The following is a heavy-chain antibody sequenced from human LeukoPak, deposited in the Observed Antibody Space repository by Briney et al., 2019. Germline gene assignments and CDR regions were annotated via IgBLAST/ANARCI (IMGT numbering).Heavy chain of an antibody. CDR2: INQDGTEK. J-gene: IGHJ4*02. CDR3: VKVAKYYYGSETYYFFEH. V-gene: IGHV3-7*01. CDR1: GFTFW. D-gene: IGHD3-10*01. Sequence: GGSLRLSCAASGFTFWMSWVRQLPGKGLEWVANINQDGTEKYYVDSVKGRFTISRDNAKNSLDLQMNSLRVEDTGIYYCVKVAKYYYGSETYYFFEHWGLGTPVTASS.